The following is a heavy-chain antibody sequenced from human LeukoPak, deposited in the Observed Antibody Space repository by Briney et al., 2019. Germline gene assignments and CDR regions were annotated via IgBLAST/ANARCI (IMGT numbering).Heavy chain of an antibody. J-gene: IGHJ4*02. V-gene: IGHV4-34*01. D-gene: IGHD4-17*01. CDR3: ARISTVTHQFDY. CDR2: INYSGST. Sequence: KSSETLSLTCAVYGETFSGFYWSWIRQPPGKGLEWIGEINYSGSTNYNPSLKSRVTISVDTSKNQFSLNLKSVTAADTAVYYCARISTVTHQFDYWGQGMLVTVSS. CDR1: GETFSGFY.